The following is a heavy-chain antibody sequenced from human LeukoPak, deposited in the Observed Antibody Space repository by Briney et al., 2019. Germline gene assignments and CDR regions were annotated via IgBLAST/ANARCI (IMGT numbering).Heavy chain of an antibody. Sequence: GGSLRLSCAASGFTFSSYWMSWVRQAPGKGLEWVANIKQDGSEKYYVDSVKGRFTISRDNAKNSLYLQMNSLRAEDTAVYYCARDGELLWFGELYSWGQGTLVTVSS. V-gene: IGHV3-7*01. CDR3: ARDGELLWFGELYS. D-gene: IGHD3-10*01. J-gene: IGHJ4*02. CDR2: IKQDGSEK. CDR1: GFTFSSYW.